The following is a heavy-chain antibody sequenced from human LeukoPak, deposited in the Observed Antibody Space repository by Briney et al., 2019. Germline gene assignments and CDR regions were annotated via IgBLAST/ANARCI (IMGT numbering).Heavy chain of an antibody. D-gene: IGHD4-23*01. Sequence: ASVKVSCKASGYTFTSYYMHWVRPAPGQGLEWMGIINPSGGSTSYAQKFQGRVTMTRDTSTSTVYMELSSLRSEDTAVYYCARDRNMGWRPDSKDYGGNGRDGMDVWGQGTTVTVSS. V-gene: IGHV1-46*01. CDR2: INPSGGST. CDR1: GYTFTSYY. CDR3: ARDRNMGWRPDSKDYGGNGRDGMDV. J-gene: IGHJ6*02.